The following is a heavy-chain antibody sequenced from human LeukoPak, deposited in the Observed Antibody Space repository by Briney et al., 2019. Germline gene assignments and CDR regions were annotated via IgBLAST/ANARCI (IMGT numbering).Heavy chain of an antibody. CDR2: ISAYNGNT. V-gene: IGHV1-18*01. CDR3: ARTYYYGSGRYSEGASNV. D-gene: IGHD3-10*01. Sequence: ASVKVSCKASGYTFTSYGISWVRQAPGQGLEWMGWISAYNGNTNYAQKLQGRVTMTTDTSTSTAYMELRSLRSDETAVYYCARTYYYGSGRYSEGASNVWGQGTMVTVSS. J-gene: IGHJ3*01. CDR1: GYTFTSYG.